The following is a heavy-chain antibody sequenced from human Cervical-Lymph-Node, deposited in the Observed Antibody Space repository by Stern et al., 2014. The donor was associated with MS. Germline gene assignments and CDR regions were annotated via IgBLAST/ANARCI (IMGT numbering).Heavy chain of an antibody. D-gene: IGHD3-3*01. CDR2: ISGSGDNT. CDR1: GFTFSSYA. J-gene: IGHJ3*02. CDR3: AKDEWKWDAFDI. Sequence: EDQLVESGGGLVQPGGSLRLSCAASGFTFSSYAMTWVRQAPGKGLEWVSAISGSGDNTYYADSVKGRFALSRDNSKYTLHLQMNSLRAEDTAVYYCAKDEWKWDAFDIWGQGTMVTVSS. V-gene: IGHV3-23*04.